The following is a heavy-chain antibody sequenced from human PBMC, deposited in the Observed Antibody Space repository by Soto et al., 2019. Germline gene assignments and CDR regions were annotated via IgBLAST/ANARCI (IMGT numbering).Heavy chain of an antibody. Sequence: ASVKVSCKASGYTFTSYGISWVRQAPGQGLEWMGWISAYNGNTNYAQKLQGRVTMTTDTSTSTAYMELRSLRSDDTAVYYCARERITGTSGDILTGYYSSFDYWGQGTLVTVSS. CDR3: ARERITGTSGDILTGYYSSFDY. D-gene: IGHD3-9*01. CDR2: ISAYNGNT. J-gene: IGHJ4*02. V-gene: IGHV1-18*01. CDR1: GYTFTSYG.